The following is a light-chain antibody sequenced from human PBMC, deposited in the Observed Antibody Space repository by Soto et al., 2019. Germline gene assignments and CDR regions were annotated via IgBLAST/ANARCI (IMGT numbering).Light chain of an antibody. V-gene: IGKV1-5*03. J-gene: IGKJ2*01. CDR1: QSISRL. Sequence: DIQMTQSPSTLSASVGDRVTITCRASQSISRLLAWYQQKPGKAPKLLIYKASSLESGVPSRFSGSGSGTEFTLTISSLQPDDFATYYCQQYNSYSGTFGQGTKLEIK. CDR3: QQYNSYSGT. CDR2: KAS.